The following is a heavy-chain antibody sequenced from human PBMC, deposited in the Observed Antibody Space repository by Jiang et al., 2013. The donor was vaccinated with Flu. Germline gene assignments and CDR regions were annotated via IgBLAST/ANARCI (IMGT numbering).Heavy chain of an antibody. CDR3: ARTLGSGWVDP. CDR2: IDWDDHK. CDR1: GLSLTTRGMR. J-gene: IGHJ5*02. V-gene: IGHV2-70*04. D-gene: IGHD6-25*01. Sequence: KPTQTLTLTCALSGLSLTTRGMRVIWIRQSPGKALEWLARIDWDDHKFYSTSLTTRLTISKGTSKNQVVLRMTNMDPMDTGTYYCARTLGSGWVDPWGQGSLVTVSS.